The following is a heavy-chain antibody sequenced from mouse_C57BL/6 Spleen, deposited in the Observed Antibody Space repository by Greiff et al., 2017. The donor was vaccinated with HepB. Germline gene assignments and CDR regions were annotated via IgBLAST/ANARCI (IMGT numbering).Heavy chain of an antibody. Sequence: EVQLQQSGPELVKPGASVKIPCKASGYTFTDYNMDWVKQSHGKSLEWIGDINPNNGGTIYNQKFKGKATLTVDKSSSTAYMELRSLTSEDTAVYYCARFLRVNYYGSSSYWYFDVWGTGTTVTVSS. J-gene: IGHJ1*03. CDR1: GYTFTDYN. D-gene: IGHD1-1*01. CDR3: ARFLRVNYYGSSSYWYFDV. CDR2: INPNNGGT. V-gene: IGHV1-18*01.